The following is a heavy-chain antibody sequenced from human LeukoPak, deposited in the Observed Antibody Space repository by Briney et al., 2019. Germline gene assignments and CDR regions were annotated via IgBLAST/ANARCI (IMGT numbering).Heavy chain of an antibody. CDR3: AKTRGSDWLSDY. D-gene: IGHD3-9*01. V-gene: IGHV3-23*01. CDR1: GITLSNYG. CDR2: ISGSGGST. Sequence: PGGSLRLSCAVSGITLSNYGMSWVRQAPGKGLEWVSAISGSGGSTYYADSVKGRFTISRDNSKNTLYLQMISLRAEDTAVYYCAKTRGSDWLSDYWGQGTLVTVSS. J-gene: IGHJ4*02.